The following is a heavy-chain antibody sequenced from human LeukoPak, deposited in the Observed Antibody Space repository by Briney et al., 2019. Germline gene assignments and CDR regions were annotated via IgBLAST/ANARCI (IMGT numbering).Heavy chain of an antibody. CDR2: ISPSSAYT. D-gene: IGHD6-25*01. Sequence: PGGSLRRSCAASGFMFTDYYMSWFRQTPGKGLEWLSYISPSSAYTNFADSVKGRFTISRDNAKNSLYLQMNSLRVEDTAVYYCARDLVAAATTGGYYFEYWGQGTLVTVSS. J-gene: IGHJ4*02. CDR3: ARDLVAAATTGGYYFEY. V-gene: IGHV3-11*05. CDR1: GFMFTDYY.